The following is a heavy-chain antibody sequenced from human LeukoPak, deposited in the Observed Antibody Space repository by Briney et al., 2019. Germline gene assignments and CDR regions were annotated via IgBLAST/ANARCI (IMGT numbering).Heavy chain of an antibody. D-gene: IGHD1-26*01. CDR1: GFTFSSYS. Sequence: GGSLRLSCAASGFTFSSYSMNWVRQAPGKGLEWVSYISSSSSTIYYADSVKGRFTISRDNAKNSLYLQMNSLRAEDTAVYYCASARRGGSYSGTPDYWGQGTLVTVSS. J-gene: IGHJ4*02. V-gene: IGHV3-48*01. CDR3: ASARRGGSYSGTPDY. CDR2: ISSSSSTI.